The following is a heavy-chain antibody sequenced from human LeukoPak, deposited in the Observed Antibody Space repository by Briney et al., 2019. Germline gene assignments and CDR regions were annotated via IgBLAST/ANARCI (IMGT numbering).Heavy chain of an antibody. Sequence: PSETLSLTCAVYGGSFSGYYWSWIRRPPGKGLEWIGEINHSGSTNYNPSLKSRVTISVDTSKNQFSLKLSSVTAADTAVYYCARRMHYDILTGTFDYWGQGTLVTVSS. V-gene: IGHV4-34*01. D-gene: IGHD3-9*01. CDR1: GGSFSGYY. CDR3: ARRMHYDILTGTFDY. CDR2: INHSGST. J-gene: IGHJ4*02.